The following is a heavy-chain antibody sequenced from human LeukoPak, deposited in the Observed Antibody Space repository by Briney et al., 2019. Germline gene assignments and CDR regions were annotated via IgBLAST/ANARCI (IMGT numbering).Heavy chain of an antibody. D-gene: IGHD5-18*01. J-gene: IGHJ3*02. Sequence: GASVKVSCKASGYTFTSYYMHWVRQAPGQGLEWMGWINPNSGGTNYAQKFQGRVTMTRDTSISTAYMELSRLRSDDTAVYYCARVRDTAMANPGAFDIWGQGTMVTVSS. CDR1: GYTFTSYY. CDR3: ARVRDTAMANPGAFDI. CDR2: INPNSGGT. V-gene: IGHV1-2*02.